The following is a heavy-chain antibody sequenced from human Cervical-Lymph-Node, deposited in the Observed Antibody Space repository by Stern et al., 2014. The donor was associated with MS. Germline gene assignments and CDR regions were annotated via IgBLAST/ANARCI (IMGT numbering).Heavy chain of an antibody. J-gene: IGHJ4*02. D-gene: IGHD4/OR15-4a*01. Sequence: QVTLKESGPTLVQPTQSLTLTCAFSGFSIDTCGVGVGWIRPAPGQALEWLALIYWDDDKRYSPSLKSRLTITEDTSKNQVVLTLTNMNPVDTATYYCAHTRPRMVPFFDSWGQGTLVTVSS. CDR2: IYWDDDK. V-gene: IGHV2-5*02. CDR3: AHTRPRMVPFFDS. CDR1: GFSIDTCGVG.